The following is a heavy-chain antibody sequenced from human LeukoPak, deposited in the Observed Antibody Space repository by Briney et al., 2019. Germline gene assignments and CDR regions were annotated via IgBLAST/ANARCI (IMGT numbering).Heavy chain of an antibody. CDR2: INHSGST. CDR3: ARVRPYYFDY. J-gene: IGHJ4*02. V-gene: IGHV4-34*01. CDR1: GGSFSGYY. Sequence: SETLSLTCAVYGGSFSGYYWSWIRQPPGKGLEWIGEINHSGSTNYNPSLKSRVTISVDKSKNQFSLKLSSVTAADTAVYYCARVRPYYFDYWGQGTLVTVSS.